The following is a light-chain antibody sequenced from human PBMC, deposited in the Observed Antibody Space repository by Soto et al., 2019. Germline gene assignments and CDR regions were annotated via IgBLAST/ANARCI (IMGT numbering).Light chain of an antibody. CDR1: SSDVGSSEY. V-gene: IGLV2-8*01. Sequence: QSVLTQPPSASGSPGQSVTISCTGTSSDVGSSEYVSWYQQHPGKAPKLMIYQVSKRPSGVPDRFSGSRSGNTASLTVSGLQAEDEADYYRTSYTSSYNFVLGGATKVTDL. CDR3: TSYTSSYNFV. CDR2: QVS. J-gene: IGLJ1*01.